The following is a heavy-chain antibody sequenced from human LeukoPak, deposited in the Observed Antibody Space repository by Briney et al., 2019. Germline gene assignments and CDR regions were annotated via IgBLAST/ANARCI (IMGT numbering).Heavy chain of an antibody. J-gene: IGHJ4*02. V-gene: IGHV3-74*01. D-gene: IGHD4-23*01. CDR3: ARRSGNSGHDY. Sequence: PGGSLRLSCAASGFTFSSYWMHWVRQAPGKGLVWVSRINPDGGTTNYADSVKGRFTISRDNAKNTLYLQMNSLRAEDTAVYYCARRSGNSGHDYWGQGTLVTVSS. CDR2: INPDGGTT. CDR1: GFTFSSYW.